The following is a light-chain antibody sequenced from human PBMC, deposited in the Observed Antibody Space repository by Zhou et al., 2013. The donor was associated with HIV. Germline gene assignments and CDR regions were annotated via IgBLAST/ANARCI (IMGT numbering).Light chain of an antibody. CDR1: QSLLHSNGKNY. CDR2: LAS. CDR3: MQALQTPLT. J-gene: IGKJ4*01. Sequence: EIVMTQSPLSLPVTPGEPASISCRSSQSLLHSNGKNYLDWYLQKPGQPPQLLLYLASNRASGVSDRFSGSGSGTDFTLKISRVEAGDVGVYYCMQALQTPLTFGGGTRVDIK. V-gene: IGKV2-28*01.